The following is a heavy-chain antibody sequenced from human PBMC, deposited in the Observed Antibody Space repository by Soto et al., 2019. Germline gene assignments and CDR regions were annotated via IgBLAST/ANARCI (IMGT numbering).Heavy chain of an antibody. CDR2: INSDGSST. J-gene: IGHJ6*02. V-gene: IGHV3-74*01. CDR3: ARGRYCSGGSCPLGDYYYYGMDV. Sequence: EVQLVESGGGLVQPGGSLRLSCAASGFTFSSYWMHWVRQAPGKGLVWVSRINSDGSSTSYADSVKGRFTISRDNAKNTLYLQMNSLRAEDTAVYYCARGRYCSGGSCPLGDYYYYGMDVWGQGTTVTVSS. CDR1: GFTFSSYW. D-gene: IGHD2-15*01.